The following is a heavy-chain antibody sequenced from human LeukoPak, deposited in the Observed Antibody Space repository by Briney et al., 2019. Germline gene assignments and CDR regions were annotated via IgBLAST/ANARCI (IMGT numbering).Heavy chain of an antibody. CDR1: GGSFSGYY. J-gene: IGHJ4*02. CDR2: INHSGST. CDR3: ARGVTRWYSSSWYYFDY. D-gene: IGHD6-13*01. V-gene: IGHV4-34*01. Sequence: SETLSLTCAVYGGSFSGYYWSWIRQPPGKGLEWIGEINHSGSTNYNPSLKSRVTISVDTSKNQFSLKLSSVTAADTAVYYCARGVTRWYSSSWYYFDYWGQGTLVTVSS.